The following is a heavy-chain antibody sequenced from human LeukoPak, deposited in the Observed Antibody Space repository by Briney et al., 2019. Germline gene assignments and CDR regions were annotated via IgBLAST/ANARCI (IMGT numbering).Heavy chain of an antibody. J-gene: IGHJ3*02. V-gene: IGHV1-46*01. CDR1: GYTFTSHY. D-gene: IGHD2/OR15-2a*01. CDR2: INPSGGST. Sequence: ASVKVSCKASGYTFTSHYMHWVRQAPGQGLEWMGIINPSGGSTSYAQKFQGRVTMTRDTSTSTAYMELSRLRSDDTAVYYCARYRCKTTSGCEDTDAFDMWGQGTMVTVSS. CDR3: ARYRCKTTSGCEDTDAFDM.